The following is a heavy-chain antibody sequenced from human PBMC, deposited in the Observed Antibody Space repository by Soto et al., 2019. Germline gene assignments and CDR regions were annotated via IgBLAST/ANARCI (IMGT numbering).Heavy chain of an antibody. J-gene: IGHJ4*02. CDR1: GFTFTSYP. CDR3: ERDPYLDS. Sequence: PGGSLRLSCAASGFTFTSYPIHWVRQAPGKGLEWVAVISYDGNNEYFADSVKGRFSISRDNSKKTVYLQINRLTAEDTAVYYCERDPYLDSWGQGTLVTVSS. V-gene: IGHV3-30-3*01. CDR2: ISYDGNNE.